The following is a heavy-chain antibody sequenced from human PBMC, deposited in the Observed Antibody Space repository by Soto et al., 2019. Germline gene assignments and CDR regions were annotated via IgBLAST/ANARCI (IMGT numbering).Heavy chain of an antibody. CDR3: ARHSIAAAGHAPIDQYYYYYGMDV. V-gene: IGHV4-39*01. J-gene: IGHJ6*02. CDR1: GGSISSSSYY. D-gene: IGHD6-13*01. CDR2: IYYSGST. Sequence: QLQLQESGPGLVKPSETLSLTCTVSGGSISSSSYYWGWIRQPPGKGLEWIGSIYYSGSTYYNQSLKSRVTISVDTSKYQYSLKLSSVPAADTAAYYCARHSIAAAGHAPIDQYYYYYGMDVWGQGTTVTVSS.